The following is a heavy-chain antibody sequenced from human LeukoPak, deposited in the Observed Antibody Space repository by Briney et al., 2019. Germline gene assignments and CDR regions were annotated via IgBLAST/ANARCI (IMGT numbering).Heavy chain of an antibody. CDR2: IKQDGSEK. CDR1: GFTFSSYW. CDR3: AKDDAWGRYKD. J-gene: IGHJ1*01. Sequence: GGSLRLSCAASGFTFSSYWMSWARQAPGKGLEWVANIKQDGSEKYYVDSVKGRFTISRDNSKDTVSLQMNSLRGDDTAVYYCAKDDAWGRYKDWGQGTLVTVSS. D-gene: IGHD3-16*01. V-gene: IGHV3-7*03.